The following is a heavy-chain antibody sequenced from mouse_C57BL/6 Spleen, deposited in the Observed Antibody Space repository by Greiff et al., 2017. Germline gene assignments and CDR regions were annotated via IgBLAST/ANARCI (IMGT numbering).Heavy chain of an antibody. J-gene: IGHJ2*01. D-gene: IGHD1-1*01. V-gene: IGHV1-18*01. CDR2: INPNNGGT. Sequence: EVQLQQSGPELVKPGASLKIPCKASGSTFTDYNMDWVKQSHGKSLEWIGDINPNNGGTIYNQKFKGKATLTVDKSSSTAYMELRSLTSEDTAVYYCARRAHYYGSSSYYFDYWGKGTTLTVSS. CDR3: ARRAHYYGSSSYYFDY. CDR1: GSTFTDYN.